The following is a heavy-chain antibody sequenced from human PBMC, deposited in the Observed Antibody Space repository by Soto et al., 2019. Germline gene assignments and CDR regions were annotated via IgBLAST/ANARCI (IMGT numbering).Heavy chain of an antibody. Sequence: GESLKISCNGSGYSFAGYWITWVRQKPGKGLEWMGRIDPSDSQTYYSPSFRGHVTISATKSITTVFLQWSSLRVSDTAMYYCARQIYDSDTGPNFQYYFDSWGQGTPVTVSS. CDR3: ARQIYDSDTGPNFQYYFDS. J-gene: IGHJ4*02. CDR2: IDPSDSQT. CDR1: GYSFAGYW. D-gene: IGHD3-22*01. V-gene: IGHV5-10-1*01.